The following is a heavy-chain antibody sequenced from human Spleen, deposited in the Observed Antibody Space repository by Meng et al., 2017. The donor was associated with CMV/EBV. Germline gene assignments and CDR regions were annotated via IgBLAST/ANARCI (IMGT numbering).Heavy chain of an antibody. V-gene: IGHV3-21*01. CDR2: ISSSSSYI. J-gene: IGHJ6*02. Sequence: GESLKISCAASGFTFSSYSMNWVRQAPGKGLEWVSSISSSSSYIYYADSVKGRFTISRDNAKNSLYLQMNSLRAEDAAVYFCARDLWEDSGYDYYYGMDVWGQGTTVTVSS. CDR3: ARDLWEDSGYDYYYGMDV. D-gene: IGHD5-12*01. CDR1: GFTFSSYS.